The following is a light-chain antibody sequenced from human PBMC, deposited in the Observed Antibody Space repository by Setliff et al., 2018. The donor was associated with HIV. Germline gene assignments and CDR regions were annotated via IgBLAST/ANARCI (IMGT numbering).Light chain of an antibody. V-gene: IGLV2-14*01. CDR1: SSDVGGYDS. CDR2: EVI. CDR3: SSYSTSNSLVV. J-gene: IGLJ2*01. Sequence: QSALTQPASVSGSPRQSITISCTGTSSDVGGYDSVSWYQQHPGKVPKLLIYEVINRPSGVSTRFSGSKSGNTASLTISGLQAEDEADYYCSSYSTSNSLVVFGGGTKATV.